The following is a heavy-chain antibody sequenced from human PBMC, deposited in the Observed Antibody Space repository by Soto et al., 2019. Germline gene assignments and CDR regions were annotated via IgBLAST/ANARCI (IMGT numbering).Heavy chain of an antibody. Sequence: QVQLQESGPGLVKPSATQSLTCAVSGGSISSSNWWSWVRQPPGKGLEWIGEIYHSGSTNYNPSLKSRVTISVDKSKNQFSLKLSSVTAADTAVYYCPRVLLRGYEVGAPTPIDYWGQGTLVTVSS. CDR1: GGSISSSNW. J-gene: IGHJ4*02. CDR2: IYHSGST. CDR3: PRVLLRGYEVGAPTPIDY. D-gene: IGHD1-26*01. V-gene: IGHV4-4*02.